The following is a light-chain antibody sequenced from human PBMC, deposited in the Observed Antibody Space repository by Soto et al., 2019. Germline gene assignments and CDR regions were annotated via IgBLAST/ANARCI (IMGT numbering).Light chain of an antibody. CDR1: QSVSSSY. V-gene: IGKV3-20*01. CDR2: GAS. Sequence: EIVLTQSPGTLSLSTGERATLSCRASQSVSSSYLAWYQQKPGQAPRLLIYGASSRATGIPDRFSGSGSVTDFTIPISRLEPEDFAVYYCQQYGSSPRTFGQGTKVEI. CDR3: QQYGSSPRT. J-gene: IGKJ1*01.